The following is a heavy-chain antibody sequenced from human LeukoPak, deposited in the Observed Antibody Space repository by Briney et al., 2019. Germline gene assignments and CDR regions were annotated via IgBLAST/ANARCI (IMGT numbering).Heavy chain of an antibody. J-gene: IGHJ5*02. CDR2: IYYSGST. Sequence: PSETLSLTCTVSGGFISSSSYYWGWIRQPPGKGLEWIGSIYYSGSTYYNPSLKSRVTISVDTSKNQFSLKLSSVTAADTAVYYCAREGKNYDILTGYYNCWFDPWGQGTLVTVSS. V-gene: IGHV4-39*07. CDR1: GGFISSSSYY. CDR3: AREGKNYDILTGYYNCWFDP. D-gene: IGHD3-9*01.